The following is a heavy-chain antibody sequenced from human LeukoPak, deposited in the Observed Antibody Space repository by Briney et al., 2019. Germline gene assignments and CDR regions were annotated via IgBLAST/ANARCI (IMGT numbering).Heavy chain of an antibody. V-gene: IGHV3-7*01. CDR2: INQDGSKK. Sequence: GGSLRLSCTASGFSFSGYWMTWVRQTPGKGLEWVANINQDGSKKSYVDSVRGRFTISRDSAKNSLYLQMNSLRAEDTAVYHCVGTGPLSSNGWDFNYWGQGTLVTVSS. CDR3: VGTGPLSSNGWDFNY. CDR1: GFSFSGYW. D-gene: IGHD6-19*01. J-gene: IGHJ4*02.